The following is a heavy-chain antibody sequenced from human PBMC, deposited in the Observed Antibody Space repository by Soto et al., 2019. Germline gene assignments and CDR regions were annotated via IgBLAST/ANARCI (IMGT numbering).Heavy chain of an antibody. CDR1: GGSISSSSYY. CDR3: ARRVLTRWDAFDI. CDR2: IYYSGST. D-gene: IGHD2-2*01. Sequence: SETLSLTCTVSGGSISSSSYYWGWIRQPPGKGLEWIGSIYYSGSTYYNPSLKSRVTISVDTSKNQFSLKLSSVTAADTAVYYCARRVLTRWDAFDIWGQGTMVTVSS. V-gene: IGHV4-39*01. J-gene: IGHJ3*02.